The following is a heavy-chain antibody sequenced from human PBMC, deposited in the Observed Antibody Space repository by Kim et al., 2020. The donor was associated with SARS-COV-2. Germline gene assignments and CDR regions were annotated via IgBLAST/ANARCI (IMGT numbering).Heavy chain of an antibody. V-gene: IGHV1-2*02. D-gene: IGHD3-10*01. CDR2: INPNSGGT. Sequence: ASVKVSCKASGYTFTGYYMHWVRQAPGQGLEWMGWINPNSGGTNYAQKFQGRVTMTRDTSISTAYMELSRLRSDDTAVYYCARDLYGSGRYYNVGYWGQGTLVTVSS. CDR3: ARDLYGSGRYYNVGY. J-gene: IGHJ4*02. CDR1: GYTFTGYY.